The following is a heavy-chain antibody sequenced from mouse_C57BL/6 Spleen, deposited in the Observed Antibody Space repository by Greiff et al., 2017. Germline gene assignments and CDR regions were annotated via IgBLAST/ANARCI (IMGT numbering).Heavy chain of an antibody. D-gene: IGHD4-1*01. Sequence: DVMLVESGGGLVKPGGSLKLSCAASGFTFSDYGMHWVRQAPEKGLEWVAYISSGSSTIYYADTVKGRFTISRYNAKNTLFLQMTSLRSEDTAMYYCARKANWDFDYWGQGTTLTVSS. CDR1: GFTFSDYG. CDR3: ARKANWDFDY. J-gene: IGHJ2*01. CDR2: ISSGSSTI. V-gene: IGHV5-17*01.